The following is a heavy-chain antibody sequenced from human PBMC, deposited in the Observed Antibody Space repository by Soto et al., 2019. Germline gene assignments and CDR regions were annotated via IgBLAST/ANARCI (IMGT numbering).Heavy chain of an antibody. D-gene: IGHD1-26*01. CDR2: INTYNGNT. V-gene: IGHV1-18*01. CDR1: GYTFTSYG. J-gene: IGHJ4*02. CDR3: ARPYSGSSDFDY. Sequence: ASVKVSCKASGYTFTSYGISWVRQAPGQGLEWMGWINTYNGNTNYAQKLQGRVTMTTDTSTSTAYMELRSLRSDDTAVYYCARPYSGSSDFDYWGQGTLVTVSS.